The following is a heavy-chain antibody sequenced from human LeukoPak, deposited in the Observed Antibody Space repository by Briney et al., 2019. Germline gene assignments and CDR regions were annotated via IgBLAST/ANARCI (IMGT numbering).Heavy chain of an antibody. V-gene: IGHV3-30*07. D-gene: IGHD4-23*01. CDR3: ARDRWVPPVYGMDV. Sequence: DSVKGRFTISRGNSKNTLYLQMNSLRAEDTAVYYCARDRWVPPVYGMDVWGQGTTVTVSS. J-gene: IGHJ6*02.